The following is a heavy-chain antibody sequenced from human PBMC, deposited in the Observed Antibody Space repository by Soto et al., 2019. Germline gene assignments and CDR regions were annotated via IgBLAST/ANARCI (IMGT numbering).Heavy chain of an antibody. D-gene: IGHD3-22*01. CDR2: IYWDDDK. Sequence: QITLKESGPTLVKPTQTLTLTCTFSGFSLSTSGVGVGWIRQPPGKALEWLALIYWDDDKRYSPSLKSRLTIXKXTXINQVVLTMTNMDPVDTATYYCAHRRYDSSGYRIDYWGQGTLVTVSS. CDR1: GFSLSTSGVG. J-gene: IGHJ4*02. CDR3: AHRRYDSSGYRIDY. V-gene: IGHV2-5*02.